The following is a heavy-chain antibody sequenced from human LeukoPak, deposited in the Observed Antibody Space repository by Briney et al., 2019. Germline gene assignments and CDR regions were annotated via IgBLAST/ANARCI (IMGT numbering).Heavy chain of an antibody. V-gene: IGHV4-4*07. CDR1: GGSISSYY. D-gene: IGHD6-13*01. CDR3: ARESGIAAAGKKFGDVAFDI. J-gene: IGHJ3*02. Sequence: SETLSLTCTVSGGSISSYYWSWIRQPAGKGLEWIGRIYTSGSTNYNPSLKSRVTMSVDTSKNQFSLKLSSVTAADTAVYYYARESGIAAAGKKFGDVAFDIWGQGTMVTVSS. CDR2: IYTSGST.